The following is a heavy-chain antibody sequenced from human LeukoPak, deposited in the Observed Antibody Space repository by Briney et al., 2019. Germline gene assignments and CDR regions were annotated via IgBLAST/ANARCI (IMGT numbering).Heavy chain of an antibody. CDR1: GFTFSSYA. CDR3: AKDPHGAIAVAGPFDY. V-gene: IGHV3-23*01. J-gene: IGHJ4*02. D-gene: IGHD6-19*01. CDR2: ISGSGSST. Sequence: PGGSLRLSCAASGFTFSSYAMSWVRQAPGKGLEWVSAISGSGSSTYYADSVKGRFTISRDNSKNTLYLRMNSPRAEDTAVYYCAKDPHGAIAVAGPFDYWGQGTLVTVSS.